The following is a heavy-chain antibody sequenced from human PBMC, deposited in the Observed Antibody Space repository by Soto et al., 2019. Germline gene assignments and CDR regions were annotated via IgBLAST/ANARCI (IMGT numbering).Heavy chain of an antibody. V-gene: IGHV4-59*01. CDR2: IYYSGST. Sequence: SETLFLTCTVSGGSISSYYWSWIRQPPGKGLEWIGYIYYSGSTNYNPSLKSRVTISVDTSKNQFSLKLSSVTAADTAVYYCARDYHSRVGATTKGSGWFDPWGQGTLVTVSS. CDR3: ARDYHSRVGATTKGSGWFDP. J-gene: IGHJ5*02. D-gene: IGHD1-26*01. CDR1: GGSISSYY.